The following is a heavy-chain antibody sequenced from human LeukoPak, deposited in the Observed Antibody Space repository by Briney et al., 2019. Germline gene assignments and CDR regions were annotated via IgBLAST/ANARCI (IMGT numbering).Heavy chain of an antibody. CDR1: AFTFSNYE. J-gene: IGHJ5*02. Sequence: PGGPLRLSCEPSAFTFSNYEMSWVRQAPGKGLEWVSYISNTGSTIYYADSVKGRFTISRDNAKNSVFLQMNSLRAEDTAIYYCARDRSSGWSGNWLDPWGQGTLVTVSS. D-gene: IGHD6-19*01. CDR3: ARDRSSGWSGNWLDP. CDR2: ISNTGSTI. V-gene: IGHV3-48*03.